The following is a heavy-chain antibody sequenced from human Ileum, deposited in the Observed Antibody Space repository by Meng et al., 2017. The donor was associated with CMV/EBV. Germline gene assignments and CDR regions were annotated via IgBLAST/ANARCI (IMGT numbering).Heavy chain of an antibody. Sequence: QLHLLDAAPGLVKPSQPPSLPCTVSCASVTSFSWSLIRQPAGKALEWIGRIYHGGSTNYTPSLKSRVTLSVDTSKNQFSMRLTSVTAADTAVYYCARGPGGFGDFNFDYWGQGTLVTVSS. J-gene: IGHJ4*02. CDR1: CASVTSFS. V-gene: IGHV4-4*07. D-gene: IGHD3-16*01. CDR3: ARGPGGFGDFNFDY. CDR2: IYHGGST.